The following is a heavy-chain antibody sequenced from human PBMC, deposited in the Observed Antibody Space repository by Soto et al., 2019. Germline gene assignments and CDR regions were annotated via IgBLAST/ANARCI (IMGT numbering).Heavy chain of an antibody. CDR2: ISSSGSTI. Sequence: GGSLRLSCAASGFTFSDYYMSWIRQAPGKGLEWVSYISSSGSTIYYADSVKGRFTISRDNAKNSLYLQMNSLRAEDTAVYYCARAARGYYDSSGYRSHAFDIWGQGTMVTVSS. J-gene: IGHJ3*02. D-gene: IGHD3-22*01. CDR3: ARAARGYYDSSGYRSHAFDI. CDR1: GFTFSDYY. V-gene: IGHV3-11*01.